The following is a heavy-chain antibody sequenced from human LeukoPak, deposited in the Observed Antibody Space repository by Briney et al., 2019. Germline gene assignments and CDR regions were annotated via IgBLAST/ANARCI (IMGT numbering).Heavy chain of an antibody. D-gene: IGHD3-22*01. J-gene: IGHJ3*02. Sequence: PGGSLRLSCAASGFTFSSYGMHWVRPAPGKGLEWVAVMWYDGSNKYYADSVKGRFTISRDNSKNTLYLQMNSLRAEDTAVYYCARGNYYDSSSHAFDIWGQGTMVTVSS. CDR3: ARGNYYDSSSHAFDI. CDR2: MWYDGSNK. CDR1: GFTFSSYG. V-gene: IGHV3-33*01.